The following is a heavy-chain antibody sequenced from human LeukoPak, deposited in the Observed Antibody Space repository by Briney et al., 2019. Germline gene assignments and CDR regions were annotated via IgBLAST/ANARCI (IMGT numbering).Heavy chain of an antibody. Sequence: GRSLRLSCAASGFTFSSYGMHWVRQAPGQGLEWVANIKYDGSEEYYADSVKGRFTISRDNAKNSLSLQMNYVRAGDTAIYYCAYTNHLTYWGQGALVTVSS. V-gene: IGHV3-7*01. CDR3: AYTNHLTY. D-gene: IGHD3-16*01. CDR1: GFTFSSYG. CDR2: IKYDGSEE. J-gene: IGHJ4*02.